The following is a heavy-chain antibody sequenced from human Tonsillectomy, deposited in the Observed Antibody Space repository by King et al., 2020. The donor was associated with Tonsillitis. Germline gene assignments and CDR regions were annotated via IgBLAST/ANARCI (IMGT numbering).Heavy chain of an antibody. CDR3: ASRGLACDILTGATFYNMDV. Sequence: QLVQSGAEVKKPGESLRISCKGSGYSFTSYWISWVRQMPGKGLEWMGRIDPSDSYTKYSPSFQGHVTISADKSISTAYLQWSSLKASDTAMYYCASRGLACDILTGATFYNMDVCGKGTTFTVS. V-gene: IGHV5-10-1*03. J-gene: IGHJ6*03. D-gene: IGHD3-9*01. CDR2: IDPSDSYT. CDR1: GYSFTSYW.